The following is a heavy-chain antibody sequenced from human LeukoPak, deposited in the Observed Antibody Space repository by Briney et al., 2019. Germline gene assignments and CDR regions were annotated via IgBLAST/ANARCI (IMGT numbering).Heavy chain of an antibody. Sequence: ASVKVSCKASGYTFTSYGISWVRQAPGQGLEWMGWISAYNGNTNYAQKLQGRVTMPTDTSTSTAYMELRSLRSDDTAVYYCARGGQDDVDGNYDYVWGSPHDYWGQGTLVTVSS. CDR1: GYTFTSYG. CDR3: ARGGQDDVDGNYDYVWGSPHDY. V-gene: IGHV1-18*01. CDR2: ISAYNGNT. D-gene: IGHD3-16*01. J-gene: IGHJ4*02.